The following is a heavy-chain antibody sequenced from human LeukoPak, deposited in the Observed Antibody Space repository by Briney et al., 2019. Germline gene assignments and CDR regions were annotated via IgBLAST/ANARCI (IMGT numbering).Heavy chain of an antibody. CDR2: ISAYNGDT. V-gene: IGHV1-18*01. J-gene: IGHJ3*01. Sequence: ASVKVSCKTSGFTFTTYAISWVRQAPRLGLECMGWISAYNGDTNYAQNVQDRVTMTTDTSTSTAYLELRNLRSDDTAVYFCASYRNGAFDVWGQGTTITVSP. CDR1: GFTFTTYA. CDR3: ASYRNGAFDV. D-gene: IGHD1-14*01.